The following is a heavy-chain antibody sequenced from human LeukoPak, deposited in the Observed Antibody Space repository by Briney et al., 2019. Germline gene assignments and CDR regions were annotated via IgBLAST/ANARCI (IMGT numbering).Heavy chain of an antibody. CDR3: ARSPTTYTYYDFWSGYSKNYYYYMDV. D-gene: IGHD3-3*01. Sequence: SGTLSLTCTVSGGSISSGGYCWSWIRQHPGKGLDWIGNIYYSGGTYYNPSLKSRVTISVDTSKYQFSLKLSSVTAADTAVYYCARSPTTYTYYDFWSGYSKNYYYYMDVWGKGTTVTVSS. CDR1: GGSISSGGYC. CDR2: IYYSGGT. V-gene: IGHV4-31*03. J-gene: IGHJ6*03.